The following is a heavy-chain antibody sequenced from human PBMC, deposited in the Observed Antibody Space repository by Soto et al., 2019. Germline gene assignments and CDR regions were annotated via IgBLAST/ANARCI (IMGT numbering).Heavy chain of an antibody. Sequence: SETLSLTCAVSGGSFSGYYWTWIRQPPGKGLDWIGEISHSGGTNYNPSLKSPVSISLDTSTNQFSLKLSSVPVADTAVYYCARDGRAVGGYYYAMDVWGQGTTVTVSS. CDR1: GGSFSGYY. CDR2: ISHSGGT. J-gene: IGHJ6*02. CDR3: ARDGRAVGGYYYAMDV. D-gene: IGHD6-19*01. V-gene: IGHV4-34*01.